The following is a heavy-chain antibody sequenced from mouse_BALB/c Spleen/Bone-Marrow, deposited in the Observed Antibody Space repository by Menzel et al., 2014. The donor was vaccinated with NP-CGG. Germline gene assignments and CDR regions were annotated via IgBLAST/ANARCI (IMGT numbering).Heavy chain of an antibody. CDR2: INYSGST. V-gene: IGHV3-8*02. Sequence: VQLKESGPSLVKPSQTLSPTCSVTGDSITNGYWNWIRKFPGNKLEYMGYINYSGSTYYNPSLKSRISITRDTSKNQFFLQLNSVTTEDTATYYCVRSGYYGSYPASYWGQGTLVTVSA. D-gene: IGHD2-1*01. CDR3: VRSGYYGSYPASY. CDR1: GDSITNGY. J-gene: IGHJ3*01.